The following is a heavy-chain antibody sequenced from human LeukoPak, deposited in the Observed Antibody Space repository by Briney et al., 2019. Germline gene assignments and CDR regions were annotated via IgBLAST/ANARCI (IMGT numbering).Heavy chain of an antibody. J-gene: IGHJ4*02. CDR1: GYTFTSYD. CDR2: MNPNSGNT. Sequence: ASVKVSCKASGYTFTSYDINWVRQATGQGLEWMGWMNPNSGNTGYAQKLQGRVTITRNTSISTAYMELSSLRSEDTAVYYCARVPGSWLAHFDYWGQGTLVTVSS. CDR3: ARVPGSWLAHFDY. V-gene: IGHV1-8*03. D-gene: IGHD5-24*01.